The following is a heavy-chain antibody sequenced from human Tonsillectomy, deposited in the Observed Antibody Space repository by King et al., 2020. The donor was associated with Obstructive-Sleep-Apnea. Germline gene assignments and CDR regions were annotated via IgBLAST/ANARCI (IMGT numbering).Heavy chain of an antibody. D-gene: IGHD3-10*01. J-gene: IGHJ3*02. CDR1: GYTFTSYA. V-gene: IGHV7-4-1*02. CDR2: INTNTGNP. CDR3: AIFGFGELSVAFDI. Sequence: VQLVESGSELKKPGASVKVSCKASGYTFTSYAMNWVRQAPGQGLEWMGWINTNTGNPTYAQGFTGRFVFSLDTSVSTAYLQISSLKAEDTAVYYCAIFGFGELSVAFDIWGQGTMVTVSS.